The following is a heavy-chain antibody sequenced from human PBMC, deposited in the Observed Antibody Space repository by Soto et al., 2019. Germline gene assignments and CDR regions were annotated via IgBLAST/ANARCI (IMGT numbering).Heavy chain of an antibody. D-gene: IGHD1-26*01. CDR3: ARDIGSRVSDFDI. CDR2: IYYSGST. CDR1: GGSISSGGYY. V-gene: IGHV4-31*03. J-gene: IGHJ3*02. Sequence: SETLSLTCTVSGGSISSGGYYWSWIRQHPGKGLEWIGYIYYSGSTYYNPSLKSRVTISVDTSKNQFSLKLSSVTAADTAVYYCARDIGSRVSDFDIWGQGTMVTVSS.